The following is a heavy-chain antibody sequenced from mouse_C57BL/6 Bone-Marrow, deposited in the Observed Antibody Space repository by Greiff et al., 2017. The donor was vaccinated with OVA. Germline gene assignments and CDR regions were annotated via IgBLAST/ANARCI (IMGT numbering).Heavy chain of an antibody. Sequence: QVQLQQSGAELVRPGTSVKMSCKASGYTFTNYWIGWAKQRPGHGLEWIGDIYPGGGYTNYNEKFKGKATLTADKSSSTAYMQFSSLTSEDSASYYCARGDGYYGWYFDVWGTGTTVTVSS. CDR1: GYTFTNYW. D-gene: IGHD2-3*01. V-gene: IGHV1-63*01. CDR3: ARGDGYYGWYFDV. J-gene: IGHJ1*03. CDR2: IYPGGGYT.